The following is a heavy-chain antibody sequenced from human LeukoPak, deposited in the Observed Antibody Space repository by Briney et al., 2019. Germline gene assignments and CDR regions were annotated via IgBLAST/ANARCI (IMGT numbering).Heavy chain of an antibody. V-gene: IGHV3-23*01. CDR2: ISDTYATT. CDR3: VRHDSFIPF. Sequence: PGGSLILSCAASGFTFTNYAMTWVRQAPGKGLEWVSSISDTYATTYYTDSVKGRCTISRDNSKNTVYLQLNNLRAEDTAVYFCVRHDSFIPFWGQGTLVTVSS. J-gene: IGHJ4*02. CDR1: GFTFTNYA. D-gene: IGHD2-21*01.